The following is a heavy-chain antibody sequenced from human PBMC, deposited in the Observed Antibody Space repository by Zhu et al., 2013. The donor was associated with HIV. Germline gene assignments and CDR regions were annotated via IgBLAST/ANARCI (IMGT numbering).Heavy chain of an antibody. CDR3: TLGSPAGSDSSDFAY. J-gene: IGHJ4*02. CDR2: ITSKTHGGTT. Sequence: EVQLVESGGGLVKPGGSLRLSCAASGFPFNDAWMNWARQPPGKGLEWVGRITSKTHGGTTQYATPVNGRFVISRDDSKNTVYLQMNSLEIEDTAVYYCTLGSPAGSDSSDFAYWGQGTLVTVSS. D-gene: IGHD6-6*01. V-gene: IGHV3-15*01. CDR1: GFPFNDAW.